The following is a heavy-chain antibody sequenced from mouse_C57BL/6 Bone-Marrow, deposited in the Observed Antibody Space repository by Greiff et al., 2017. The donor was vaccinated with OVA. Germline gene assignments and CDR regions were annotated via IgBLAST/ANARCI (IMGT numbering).Heavy chain of an antibody. V-gene: IGHV1-76*01. CDR1: GYTFTDYY. J-gene: IGHJ3*01. CDR3: ARDVWAWFAY. D-gene: IGHD4-1*01. Sequence: VQLQQSGAELVRPGASVKLSCKASGYTFTDYYINWVKQRPGQGLEWIARIYPGSGNTYYNEKFKGKATLTAEKSSSTAYMQLSSLTSEDSAVYFCARDVWAWFAYWGQGTLVTVSA. CDR2: IYPGSGNT.